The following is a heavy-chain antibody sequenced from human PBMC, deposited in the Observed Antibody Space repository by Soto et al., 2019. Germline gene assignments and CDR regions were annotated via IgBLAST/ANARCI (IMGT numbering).Heavy chain of an antibody. V-gene: IGHV1-3*01. D-gene: IGHD7-27*01. Sequence: QVQLVQSGAEVKPPGASVRVSCKASGYTFTAQRLHWVRQAPGQRLEWMGWIHPGNGQTQYSQRFQGRVSLTRDTSATTAYMDLSSLRSDDTALYYCASRPGLGMGPFDYWGQGTLVTVSS. CDR1: GYTFTAQR. CDR3: ASRPGLGMGPFDY. CDR2: IHPGNGQT. J-gene: IGHJ4*02.